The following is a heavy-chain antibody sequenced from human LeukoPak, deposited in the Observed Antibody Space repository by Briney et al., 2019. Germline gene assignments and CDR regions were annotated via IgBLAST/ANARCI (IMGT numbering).Heavy chain of an antibody. Sequence: PSQTLSLTCTVSGGSISSGTYYWSWIRQPAGKGLEWIGRIYISGSGSTNYTPSLKSRVTISVDTSRNQFALRVNSVTAADTAVYYCARVLAEMAAVWRDDVFDIWGQGTMVTVSS. D-gene: IGHD5-24*01. CDR1: GGSISSGTYY. CDR2: IYISGSGST. J-gene: IGHJ3*02. CDR3: ARVLAEMAAVWRDDVFDI. V-gene: IGHV4-61*02.